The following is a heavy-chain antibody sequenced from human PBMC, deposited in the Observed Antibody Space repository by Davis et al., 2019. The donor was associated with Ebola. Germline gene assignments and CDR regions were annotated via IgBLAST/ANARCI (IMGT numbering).Heavy chain of an antibody. Sequence: GGSLRLSCAASRFTFSSYSMNWVRQAPGKGLEWVSSISSSGSYIYYADSVKGRFTISRYNAKNSLFLQMNSLRAEDTALYYCARDRNWGSERRRYFDLWGRGTLVTVSS. CDR1: RFTFSSYS. D-gene: IGHD7-27*01. J-gene: IGHJ2*01. CDR3: ARDRNWGSERRRYFDL. CDR2: ISSSGSYI. V-gene: IGHV3-21*04.